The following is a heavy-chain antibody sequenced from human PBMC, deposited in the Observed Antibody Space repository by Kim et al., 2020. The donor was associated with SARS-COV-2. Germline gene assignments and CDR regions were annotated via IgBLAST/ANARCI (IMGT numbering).Heavy chain of an antibody. V-gene: IGHV3-33*01. CDR3: ARDHGHHYGTLIY. Sequence: YADSVKGRFISSRDNSKSSLYLQMNSLRVEDTAVYYCARDHGHHYGTLIYWGQGVLVTVSS. D-gene: IGHD3-9*01. J-gene: IGHJ4*02.